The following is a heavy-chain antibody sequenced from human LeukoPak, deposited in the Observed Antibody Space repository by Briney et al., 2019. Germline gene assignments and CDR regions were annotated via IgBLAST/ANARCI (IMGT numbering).Heavy chain of an antibody. Sequence: PSQTLSLTCTVSGGXISSGGSYWSWIRQHPGKGLEWIGNIYHRGSTYYNPSLKSRVTISLDTSKNQFSLKLNSVTAADTAVYSCARENRGSYYGAFDIWGQGTMVTVSS. D-gene: IGHD1-26*01. CDR2: IYHRGST. J-gene: IGHJ3*02. CDR3: ARENRGSYYGAFDI. V-gene: IGHV4-31*03. CDR1: GGXISSGGSY.